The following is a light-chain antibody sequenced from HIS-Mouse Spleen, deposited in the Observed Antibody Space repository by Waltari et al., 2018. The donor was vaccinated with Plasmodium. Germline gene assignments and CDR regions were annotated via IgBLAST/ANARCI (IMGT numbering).Light chain of an antibody. V-gene: IGLV2-14*03. CDR3: SSYTSSSTLV. CDR1: SSDVGGYNY. Sequence: QSALTQPASVSGSPGQSITISCPGTSSDVGGYNYVSCYQQHPGKAPNLMIYDVSNRPSGVSNRFSGSKSGNTASPTISGLQAEDEADDYCSSYTSSSTLVFGGGTKLTVL. J-gene: IGLJ2*01. CDR2: DVS.